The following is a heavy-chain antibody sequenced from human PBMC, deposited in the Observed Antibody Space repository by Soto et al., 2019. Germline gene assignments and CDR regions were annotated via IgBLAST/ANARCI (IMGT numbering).Heavy chain of an antibody. Sequence: QVQLVESGGGVVQPGRSLRLSCAASGFTFSSYGMHWVRQAPGKGLEWVAVIWYDGSNKYYADSVKGRFTISRDNSKNTLYLQMNSLRAEDTAVYYCARDIIPAPYYDFWSGYLDYWGQGTLVTVSS. V-gene: IGHV3-33*01. CDR3: ARDIIPAPYYDFWSGYLDY. CDR1: GFTFSSYG. J-gene: IGHJ4*02. D-gene: IGHD3-3*01. CDR2: IWYDGSNK.